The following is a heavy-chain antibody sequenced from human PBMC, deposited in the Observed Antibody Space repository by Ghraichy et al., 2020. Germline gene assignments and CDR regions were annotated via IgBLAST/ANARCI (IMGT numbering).Heavy chain of an antibody. CDR1: GFTFNRHW. CDR2: IKHDGSET. D-gene: IGHD3-22*01. CDR3: ARDDTSGHYGSDY. J-gene: IGHJ4*02. V-gene: IGHV3-7*04. Sequence: GGSLRLSCAASGFTFNRHWMTWVRQAPGKGLEWVANIKHDGSETFYVDSVKGRFTISRDNAKRSLHLQMNSLRPEDTAVYYCARDDTSGHYGSDYWGQGTLGTVAS.